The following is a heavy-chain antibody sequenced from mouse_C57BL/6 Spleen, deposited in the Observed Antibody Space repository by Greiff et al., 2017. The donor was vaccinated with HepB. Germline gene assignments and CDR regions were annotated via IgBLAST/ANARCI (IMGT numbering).Heavy chain of an antibody. V-gene: IGHV1-59*01. CDR3: ARFFDDGFAY. CDR1: GYTFTSYW. J-gene: IGHJ3*01. D-gene: IGHD2-12*01. CDR2: IDPSDSYT. Sequence: VQLQQPGAELVRPGTSVKLSCKASGYTFTSYWMHWVKQRPGQGLEWIGVIDPSDSYTNYNQKFKGKATLTVDTSSSTAYMQLSSLTSEDSAVYYCARFFDDGFAYWGQGTLVTVSA.